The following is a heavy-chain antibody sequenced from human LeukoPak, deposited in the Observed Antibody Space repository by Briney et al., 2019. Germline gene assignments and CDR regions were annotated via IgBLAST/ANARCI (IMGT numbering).Heavy chain of an antibody. V-gene: IGHV4-4*02. Sequence: SETLSLTCAVSGGSISSSNWWSWVRQPPGKGLEWIGEIYHSGSTNYNPSLKSRVTISVDKSKNQFSLKLSSVTAADTAVYYCASGWEQQLRYFQHWGQGTLVTVSS. CDR1: GGSISSSNW. J-gene: IGHJ1*01. CDR2: IYHSGST. D-gene: IGHD6-13*01. CDR3: ASGWEQQLRYFQH.